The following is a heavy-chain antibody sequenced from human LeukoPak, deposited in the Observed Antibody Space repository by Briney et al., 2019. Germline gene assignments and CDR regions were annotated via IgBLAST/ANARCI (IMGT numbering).Heavy chain of an antibody. Sequence: GGSLRLSCAASGFTFTIYGMHWVRQAPGKGLEWVAVISYDGSNKYYTDSVKGRFTISRHNSKNTLYLQMNSLRAEDTAVYYCAKDRSVAGNYYYYGMDVWGKGATVTVPS. V-gene: IGHV3-30*18. CDR3: AKDRSVAGNYYYYGMDV. D-gene: IGHD6-19*01. CDR2: ISYDGSNK. CDR1: GFTFTIYG. J-gene: IGHJ6*04.